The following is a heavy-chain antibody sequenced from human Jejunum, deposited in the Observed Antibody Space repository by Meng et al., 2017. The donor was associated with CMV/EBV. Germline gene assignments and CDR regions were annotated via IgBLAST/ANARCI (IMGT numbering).Heavy chain of an antibody. V-gene: IGHV3-73*01. J-gene: IGHJ4*02. CDR3: LVATRNFLDY. D-gene: IGHD5-12*01. Sequence: AASGFTFSDSSMHGVRQASGKGLEWVGRIRSKANNYATAYAASVTGRFTISRDDSKNTAYLQMTSLKSEDTAVYYCLVATRNFLDYWGQGTLVTVSS. CDR2: IRSKANNYAT. CDR1: GFTFSDSS.